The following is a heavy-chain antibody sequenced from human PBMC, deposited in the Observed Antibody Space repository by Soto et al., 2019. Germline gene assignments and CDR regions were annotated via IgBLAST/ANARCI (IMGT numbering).Heavy chain of an antibody. V-gene: IGHV1-8*01. Sequence: ASVKVSCKASGYTFTSHDINWVRQATGQGLEWMGWMNPNSGNTGYAQKFQGRVTMSRNTSISTAYMELSSLRSEDTAVYYCARDRRDFWSGYSNWFDPWGQGTLVTVS. J-gene: IGHJ5*02. CDR1: GYTFTSHD. CDR3: ARDRRDFWSGYSNWFDP. CDR2: MNPNSGNT. D-gene: IGHD3-3*01.